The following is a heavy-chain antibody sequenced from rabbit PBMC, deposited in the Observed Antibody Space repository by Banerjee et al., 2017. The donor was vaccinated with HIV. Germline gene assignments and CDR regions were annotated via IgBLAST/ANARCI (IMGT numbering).Heavy chain of an antibody. D-gene: IGHD6-1*01. CDR2: IYTSSGST. J-gene: IGHJ4*01. CDR1: GIDFSSYYY. V-gene: IGHV1S40*01. CDR3: ARYAGDVYATL. Sequence: QSLEESGGDLVKPGASLTLTCKASGIDFSSYYYMCWVRQAPGKGLEWIACIYTSSGSTWYASWVNGRFTISKTSSTTVTLQMTSLTAADTATYFCARYAGDVYATLWGQGTLVTVS.